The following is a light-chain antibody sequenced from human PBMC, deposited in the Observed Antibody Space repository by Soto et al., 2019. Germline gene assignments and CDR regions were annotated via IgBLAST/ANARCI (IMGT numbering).Light chain of an antibody. J-gene: IGKJ2*01. V-gene: IGKV3-20*01. CDR1: QSVSSSS. Sequence: EIVLTQSPGTLSLSPGERATLSCRASQSVSSSSLARYQQKPGQAPRLLMYGASSRATGIPDRFSGRGSETDFTLTISRLEPEDFAVYYCQQYGSSPRTFGQGTKLEIK. CDR3: QQYGSSPRT. CDR2: GAS.